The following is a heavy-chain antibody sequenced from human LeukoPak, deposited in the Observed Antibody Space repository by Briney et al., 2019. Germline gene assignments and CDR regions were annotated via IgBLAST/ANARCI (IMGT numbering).Heavy chain of an antibody. CDR2: ISYDGSNK. V-gene: IGHV3-30*04. J-gene: IGHJ4*02. Sequence: GGSLRLSCAAPGFTFSSYAMHWVRQAPGKGLEWVAVISYDGSNKYYADSVKGRFTISRDNSKNTLYLQMNSLRAEDTAVYYCARSRYSSSSLPTYWGQGTLVTVSS. CDR3: ARSRYSSSSLPTY. D-gene: IGHD6-6*01. CDR1: GFTFSSYA.